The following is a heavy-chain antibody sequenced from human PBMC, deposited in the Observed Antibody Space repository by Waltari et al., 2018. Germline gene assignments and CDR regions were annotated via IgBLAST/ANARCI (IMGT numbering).Heavy chain of an antibody. CDR1: GFTFSSDA. Sequence: EVQVLESGGGLIQPGGSLRLSCTASGFTFSSDAMTWVRQAPGEGLGVVSAISGSGDSTYYADSVRGRFTISGDSSRNTVWLQMSSLRVEDTAVYFCAKVLNNWPDVFDVWGQGTMVTVSS. CDR3: AKVLNNWPDVFDV. J-gene: IGHJ3*01. V-gene: IGHV3-23*01. CDR2: ISGSGDST.